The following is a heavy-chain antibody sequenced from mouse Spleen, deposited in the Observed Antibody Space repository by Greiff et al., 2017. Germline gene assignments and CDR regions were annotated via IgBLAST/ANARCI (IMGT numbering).Heavy chain of an antibody. CDR3: ARFGITAGY. D-gene: IGHD2-4*01. J-gene: IGHJ2*01. Sequence: QVQLQQPGTELVKPGASVKLSCKASGYTFTTYWMHWVKQRPGQGLEWIGMIHPNSGSTNYNENFKSKATLTVDKSSTTAYMQLSSLTIEDSAVYYCARFGITAGYWGQGTTLTVSS. V-gene: IGHV1-64*01. CDR2: IHPNSGST. CDR1: GYTFTTYW.